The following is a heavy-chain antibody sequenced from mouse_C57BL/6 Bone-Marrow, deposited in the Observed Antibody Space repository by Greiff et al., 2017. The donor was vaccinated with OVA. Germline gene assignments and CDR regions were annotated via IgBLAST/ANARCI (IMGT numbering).Heavy chain of an antibody. CDR2: INSDGGST. D-gene: IGHD2-2*01. CDR3: AKYGYDYAMDY. V-gene: IGHV5-2*01. Sequence: EVQLQQSGGGLVQPGESLKLSCESNEYEFPSHDMSWVRKTPEKRLELVAAINSDGGSTYYPDTMERRFIISRDNTKKTLYLQMSSLRSEGTALYYCAKYGYDYAMDYWGQGTSVTVSA. CDR1: EYEFPSHD. J-gene: IGHJ4*01.